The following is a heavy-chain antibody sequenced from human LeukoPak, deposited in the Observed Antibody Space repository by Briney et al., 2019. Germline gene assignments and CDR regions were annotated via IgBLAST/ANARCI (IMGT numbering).Heavy chain of an antibody. CDR2: INHSGST. CDR3: ANIAAAGTFTNY. J-gene: IGHJ4*02. D-gene: IGHD6-13*01. V-gene: IGHV4-34*01. CDR1: GGSFSGYY. Sequence: SETLSLTCAVYGGSFSGYYWSWIRQPPGKGLEWIGEINHSGSTNYNPSLKSRVTISVDTSKNQFSLKLSSVTAADTAVYYCANIAAAGTFTNYWSQGTLVTVSS.